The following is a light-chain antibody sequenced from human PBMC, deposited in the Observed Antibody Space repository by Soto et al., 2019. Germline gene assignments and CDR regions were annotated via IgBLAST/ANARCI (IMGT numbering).Light chain of an antibody. Sequence: SYELAQPPSVSVAPGQTAKISCGGDDIGSKSVHWYRQRPGQAPVLVVFDDFDRPSAIPERFSGSNSGNTASLAISRLQSEDEGHYYCASWDDDLNGPIFGGGTKLTVL. V-gene: IGLV3-21*02. J-gene: IGLJ2*01. CDR3: ASWDDDLNGPI. CDR2: DDF. CDR1: DIGSKS.